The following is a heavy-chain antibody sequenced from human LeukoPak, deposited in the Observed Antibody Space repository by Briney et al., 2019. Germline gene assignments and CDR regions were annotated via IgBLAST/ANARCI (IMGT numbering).Heavy chain of an antibody. J-gene: IGHJ4*02. CDR2: ISSGSSYI. CDR1: GFIFSTYS. V-gene: IGHV3-21*01. Sequence: PGGSLRLSCAASGFIFSTYSMNWVRQTPGKGLEWASSISSGSSYIYYADSVKGRFTISRDNAKNSLYLQMNSLRAEDTAVYYCARHDGSGSGSPDYWGQGTLVTVSS. D-gene: IGHD3-10*01. CDR3: ARHDGSGSGSPDY.